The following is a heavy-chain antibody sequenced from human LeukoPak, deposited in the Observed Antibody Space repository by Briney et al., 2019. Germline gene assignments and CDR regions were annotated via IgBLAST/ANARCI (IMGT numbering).Heavy chain of an antibody. V-gene: IGHV4-30-4*01. Sequence: PSETLSLTCAVYGGSFSGYYWSWIRQPPGKGLEWIGYIYYSGSTYYNPSLKSRVTISVDTSKNQFSLKLSSVTAADTAVYYCARESNYCSGGSCYRHNWFDPWGQGTLVTVSS. CDR1: GGSFSGYY. D-gene: IGHD2-15*01. J-gene: IGHJ5*02. CDR3: ARESNYCSGGSCYRHNWFDP. CDR2: IYYSGST.